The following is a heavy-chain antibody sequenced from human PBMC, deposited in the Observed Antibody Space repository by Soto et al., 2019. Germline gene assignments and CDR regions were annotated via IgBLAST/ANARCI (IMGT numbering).Heavy chain of an antibody. CDR2: ISYDGSNK. D-gene: IGHD1-26*01. CDR3: AKDADLVGATNYFDY. Sequence: GGSLRLSCAASGFTFSSYGMHWVRQAPGKGLEWVAVISYDGSNKYYADSVKGRFTISRDNSKNTLYLQMNSLRAEDTAVYYCAKDADLVGATNYFDYWGQGTLVTVSS. CDR1: GFTFSSYG. V-gene: IGHV3-30*18. J-gene: IGHJ4*02.